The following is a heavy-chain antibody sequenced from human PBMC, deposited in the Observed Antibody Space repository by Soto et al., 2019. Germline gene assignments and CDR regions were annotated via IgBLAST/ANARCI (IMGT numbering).Heavy chain of an antibody. D-gene: IGHD5-18*01. Sequence: SETLSLTCAVSGGSISSGGYSWGWIRQPPGKGLEWIGYIYHSGSTYYNPSLKSRVTISVDRSKKQFSLKLSSVTAADTAVYYCSRGILVWGQGALVTVSS. V-gene: IGHV4-30-2*01. CDR3: SRGILV. CDR1: GGSISSGGYS. J-gene: IGHJ4*02. CDR2: IYHSGST.